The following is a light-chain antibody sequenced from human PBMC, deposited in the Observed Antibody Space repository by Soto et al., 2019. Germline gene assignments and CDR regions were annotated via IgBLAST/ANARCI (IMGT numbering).Light chain of an antibody. J-gene: IGLJ3*02. CDR2: GTN. Sequence: QAVVTQEPSLTVSPGGTVTLTCASTTGAVTSGYYPNWFQQKPGQAPRALIYGTNKKHSWTPARFSGSLLGGKAALTLSGVEPEDEADYYCLIFYGGVWVFGGGTKLTVL. CDR1: TGAVTSGYY. V-gene: IGLV7-43*01. CDR3: LIFYGGVWV.